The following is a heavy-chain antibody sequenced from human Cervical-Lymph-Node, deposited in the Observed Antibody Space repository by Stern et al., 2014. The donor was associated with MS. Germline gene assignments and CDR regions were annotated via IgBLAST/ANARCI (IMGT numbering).Heavy chain of an antibody. J-gene: IGHJ4*02. CDR1: GYTFTSYA. V-gene: IGHV7-4-1*02. Sequence: QVQLVQSGSELKKPGASVKVSCKASGYTFTSYALNWVRQAPGQGLEWMGLINTNTGIPTYAQGFTGRFVFSLDLSVSTAYLQISSLKAEDTAVYYCARDVYYYESSGYYTEINFDYWGQGTLVTVSS. D-gene: IGHD3-22*01. CDR3: ARDVYYYESSGYYTEINFDY. CDR2: INTNTGIP.